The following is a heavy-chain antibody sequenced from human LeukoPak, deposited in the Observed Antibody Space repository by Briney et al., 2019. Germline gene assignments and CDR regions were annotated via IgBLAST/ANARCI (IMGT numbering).Heavy chain of an antibody. Sequence: SETLSLTCSVSGASLSGSQYYWGWIRQPPGRPLQWIATIFYTGSTLYNPSLSSRVSLSVDTSKKQISLRLTSVTAADSALYYCARHRGSLKTGYSPKNPLDVWGQGTMVTASS. V-gene: IGHV4-39*01. CDR2: IFYTGST. CDR1: GASLSGSQYY. J-gene: IGHJ3*01. D-gene: IGHD3-9*01. CDR3: ARHRGSLKTGYSPKNPLDV.